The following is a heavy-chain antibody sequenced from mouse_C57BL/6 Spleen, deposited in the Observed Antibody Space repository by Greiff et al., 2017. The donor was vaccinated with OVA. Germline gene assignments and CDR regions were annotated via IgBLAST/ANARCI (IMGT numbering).Heavy chain of an antibody. D-gene: IGHD1-1*01. J-gene: IGHJ2*01. Sequence: VQLQQPGAELVKPGASVKLSCKASGYTFTSYWMHWVKQRPGRGLEWIVRIDPNSGGTKYNEEFKSKATLTVDKPSSTANMQLSRLTSEDSAVYYYARDYYGSRGGYFDYWGQGTTLTVSS. CDR1: GYTFTSYW. CDR2: IDPNSGGT. CDR3: ARDYYGSRGGYFDY. V-gene: IGHV1-72*01.